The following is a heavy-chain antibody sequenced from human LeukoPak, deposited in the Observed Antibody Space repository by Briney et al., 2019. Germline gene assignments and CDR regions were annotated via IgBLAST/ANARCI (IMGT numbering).Heavy chain of an antibody. V-gene: IGHV4-34*01. Sequence: NSSETLSLTCAVYGGSFSGYYWSWIRQPPGKGLEWIGEINHSGSTNYNPSLKSRVTISVDTSKNQFSLKLSSVTAADTAVYYCARTGGASSGYYDAFDIWGQGTMVTVSS. CDR2: INHSGST. CDR1: GGSFSGYY. J-gene: IGHJ3*02. D-gene: IGHD3-22*01. CDR3: ARTGGASSGYYDAFDI.